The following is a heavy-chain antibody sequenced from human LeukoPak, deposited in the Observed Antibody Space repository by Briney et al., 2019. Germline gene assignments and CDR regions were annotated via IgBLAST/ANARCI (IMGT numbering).Heavy chain of an antibody. V-gene: IGHV3-66*01. J-gene: IGHJ4*02. CDR3: ARESTRERPGC. CDR2: NYSGGST. Sequence: PGGSLRLSCAASGFTVSSNYMSWVRQAPGKGLEWVSVNYSGGSTYYADSVKGRFTISRDNSKNSLYLQMNSLRAEDTAVYYCARESTRERPGCWGQGTLVTVSS. CDR1: GFTVSSNY. D-gene: IGHD1-1*01.